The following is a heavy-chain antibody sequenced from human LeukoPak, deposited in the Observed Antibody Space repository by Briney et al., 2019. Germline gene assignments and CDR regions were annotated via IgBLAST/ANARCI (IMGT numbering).Heavy chain of an antibody. CDR2: IYHSGST. CDR1: GCSISSGYY. D-gene: IGHD2-21*02. J-gene: IGHJ6*03. CDR3: ARERGMYCGGDCYYYYYMDV. V-gene: IGHV4-38-2*02. Sequence: SETLSLTCSVSGCSISSGYYWGWVRQPPGKGLEWIGTIYHSGSTHYNPSLESRVTISVDTSKKQFSLKLRSVTAADTAVYYCARERGMYCGGDCYYYYYMDVWGKGTTVTISS.